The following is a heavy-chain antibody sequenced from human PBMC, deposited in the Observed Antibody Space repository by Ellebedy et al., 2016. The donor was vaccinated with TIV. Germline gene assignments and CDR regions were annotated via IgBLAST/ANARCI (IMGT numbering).Heavy chain of an antibody. V-gene: IGHV1-69*04. CDR2: IIPILGIA. CDR1: GGTFSTYA. Sequence: ASVKVSCKASGGTFSTYAISWVRQAPGQGLEWMGRIIPILGIANYAQKFQGRVTFTADKSTSTAYMELSSLRSEDTAVYYCATFSGSRWRITVAGVDGFDVWGQGTVVTVSS. CDR3: ATFSGSRWRITVAGVDGFDV. J-gene: IGHJ3*01. D-gene: IGHD6-19*01.